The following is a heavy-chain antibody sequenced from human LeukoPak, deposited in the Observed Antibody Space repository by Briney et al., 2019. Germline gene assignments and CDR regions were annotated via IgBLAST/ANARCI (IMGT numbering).Heavy chain of an antibody. CDR1: GGSISSYY. Sequence: PSETPSLTCTVSGGSISSYYWGWIRQPPGKGLEWIGSIYYSGSTYYNPSLKSRVTISVDTSNNQFSLKLSSVTAADTAVYYCARTDGGGGAFDIWGRGTMVIVSS. D-gene: IGHD3-16*01. CDR3: ARTDGGGGAFDI. CDR2: IYYSGST. J-gene: IGHJ3*02. V-gene: IGHV4-39*07.